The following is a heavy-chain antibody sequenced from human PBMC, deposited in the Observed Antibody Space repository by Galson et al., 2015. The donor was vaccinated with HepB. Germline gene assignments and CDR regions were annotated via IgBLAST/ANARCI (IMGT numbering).Heavy chain of an antibody. J-gene: IGHJ3*02. CDR3: ARYLTDVENDAFDI. V-gene: IGHV1-8*01. Sequence: SVKVSCKASGYTFTSYDINWVRQATGQGLEWMGWMNPNSGNTGYAQKFQGRVTMTRNTSISTAYMELSSLRSEDTAVYYCARYLTDVENDAFDIWSQGTMVTVSS. CDR2: MNPNSGNT. D-gene: IGHD7-27*01. CDR1: GYTFTSYD.